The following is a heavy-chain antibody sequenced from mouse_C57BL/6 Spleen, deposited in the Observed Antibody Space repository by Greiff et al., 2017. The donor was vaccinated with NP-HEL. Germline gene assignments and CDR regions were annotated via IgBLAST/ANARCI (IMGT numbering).Heavy chain of an antibody. CDR1: GFNIKDYY. J-gene: IGHJ4*01. CDR3: TTGGVTTLYDYAMDY. D-gene: IGHD2-2*01. CDR2: IDPEDGDT. V-gene: IGHV14-1*01. Sequence: VQLKQSGAELVRPGASVKLSCTASGFNIKDYYMHWVKQRPEQGLEWIGRIDPEDGDTAYAPKFQGKATMTADTSSNTAYLQRSSLTSEDTAVYYSTTGGVTTLYDYAMDYWGQGTSVTVSS.